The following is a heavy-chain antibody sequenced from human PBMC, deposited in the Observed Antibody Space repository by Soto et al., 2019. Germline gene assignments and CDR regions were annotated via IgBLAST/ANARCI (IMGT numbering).Heavy chain of an antibody. V-gene: IGHV1-3*01. D-gene: IGHD2-2*01. Sequence: ASVKVSCKASGYTFTSYAMHWVRHAPGQRLEWMGWINAGNGNTKYSQKFQGRVTITRDTSASTAYMELSSLRSEDTAVYYCARDLGYCSSTSCPEWYYYYGMDVWGQGTTVTVSS. CDR2: INAGNGNT. CDR3: ARDLGYCSSTSCPEWYYYYGMDV. J-gene: IGHJ6*02. CDR1: GYTFTSYA.